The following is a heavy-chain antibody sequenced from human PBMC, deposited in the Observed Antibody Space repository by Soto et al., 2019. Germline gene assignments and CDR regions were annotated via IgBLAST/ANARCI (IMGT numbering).Heavy chain of an antibody. Sequence: ASVKVSCKASGYTFIGYYMHWVRQAPGQGLEWMGWINPNIGGTNYAQKFQGRATMTRDTSISTVYMELSRLRSDDTAVYYCARDSHYDILTGYSRNAFDIWGQGTVVTVSS. CDR1: GYTFIGYY. CDR2: INPNIGGT. V-gene: IGHV1-2*02. J-gene: IGHJ3*02. CDR3: ARDSHYDILTGYSRNAFDI. D-gene: IGHD3-9*01.